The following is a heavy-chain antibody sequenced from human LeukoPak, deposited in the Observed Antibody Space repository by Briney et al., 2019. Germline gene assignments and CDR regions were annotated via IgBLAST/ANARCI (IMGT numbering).Heavy chain of an antibody. Sequence: GGSLRLSCAASGFTSSDYYMSWIRQAPGKGLGWVSYISSSGSTIYYADSVKGRFTISRDNAKNSLYLQMNSLRAEDTAVYYCARDLNMFGELLSNAFDYWGQGTLVTVSS. D-gene: IGHD3-10*02. J-gene: IGHJ4*02. CDR1: GFTSSDYY. CDR2: ISSSGSTI. CDR3: ARDLNMFGELLSNAFDY. V-gene: IGHV3-11*01.